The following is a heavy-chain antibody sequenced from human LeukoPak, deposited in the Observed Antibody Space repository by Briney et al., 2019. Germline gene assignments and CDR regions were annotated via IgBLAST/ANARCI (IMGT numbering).Heavy chain of an antibody. CDR2: IDGSGVGT. Sequence: GGSLRLSCAASGFTFSSYVMRWVRQAPGRGLEWVSTIDGSGVGTYYADSVKGRFTISRDSSKSTLYLHMNSLRAEDTAVYYCTKGAAAGPKYFQHWGQGTLVTVSS. CDR3: TKGAAAGPKYFQH. CDR1: GFTFSSYV. D-gene: IGHD6-13*01. J-gene: IGHJ1*01. V-gene: IGHV3-23*01.